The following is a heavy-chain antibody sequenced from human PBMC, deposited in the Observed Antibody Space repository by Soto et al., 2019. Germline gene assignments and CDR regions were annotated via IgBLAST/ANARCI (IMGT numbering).Heavy chain of an antibody. D-gene: IGHD2-2*01. CDR2: IYPGDSDT. Sequence: GESLKISCKGSGYSFTSYWIGWVRQMPGKGLEWMGIIYPGDSDTRYSPSFQGQVTISADKSISTAYLQWSSLKASDTAMYYCARRHAVVPDAPSYYYGMDVWGQGTTVTVSS. V-gene: IGHV5-51*01. CDR3: ARRHAVVPDAPSYYYGMDV. CDR1: GYSFTSYW. J-gene: IGHJ6*02.